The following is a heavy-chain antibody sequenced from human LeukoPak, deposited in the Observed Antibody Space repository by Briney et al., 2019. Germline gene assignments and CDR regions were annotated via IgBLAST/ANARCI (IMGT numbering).Heavy chain of an antibody. CDR3: ATDHSWRLSGNPAFDV. CDR1: GYTLTELS. J-gene: IGHJ3*01. Sequence: ASVKVSCKVSGYTLTELSMHWVRQAPGKGLEWMGGFDPEDGETIYAQKFQGRVTMTEDTSTDTAYMELSSLRSEDTAVYYCATDHSWRLSGNPAFDVWGQGTMVTVSS. CDR2: FDPEDGET. D-gene: IGHD4-23*01. V-gene: IGHV1-24*01.